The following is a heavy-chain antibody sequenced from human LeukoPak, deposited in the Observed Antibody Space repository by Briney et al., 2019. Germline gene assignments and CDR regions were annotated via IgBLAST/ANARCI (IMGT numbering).Heavy chain of an antibody. J-gene: IGHJ5*02. CDR2: IYSSGST. Sequence: GSLRLSCVVSGFIVSSNYMSWVRQAPGKGLEWVSIIYSSGSTYYADSVKGRFTISRDNSKNTLYLQMNSLRAEDTAVYYCARRGNYYGSGSNNWFDPWGQGTLVTVSS. CDR3: ARRGNYYGSGSNNWFDP. D-gene: IGHD3-10*01. CDR1: GFIVSSNY. V-gene: IGHV3-66*04.